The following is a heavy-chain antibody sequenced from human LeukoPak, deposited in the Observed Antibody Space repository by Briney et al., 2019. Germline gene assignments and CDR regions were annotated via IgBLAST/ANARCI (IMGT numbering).Heavy chain of an antibody. CDR3: ARGLIFAFDI. Sequence: ASVKVSCKASGYTFTNFYMNWVRQAPGQGLEWLGVIIPSGGASTYAQSFQGRVTMTRDTSSSTVYVELSSLRSEDTAVYYCARGLIFAFDIWGQGTKVTVSS. J-gene: IGHJ3*02. V-gene: IGHV1-46*01. D-gene: IGHD2-15*01. CDR1: GYTFTNFY. CDR2: IIPSGGAS.